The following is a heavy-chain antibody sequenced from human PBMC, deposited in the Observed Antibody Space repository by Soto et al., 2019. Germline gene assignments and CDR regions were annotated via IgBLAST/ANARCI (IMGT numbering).Heavy chain of an antibody. V-gene: IGHV4-34*01. CDR3: ARGAKAHSSGPFDY. D-gene: IGHD6-19*01. J-gene: IGHJ4*02. CDR1: GGSFSGYY. Sequence: SETLSLTCAVYGGSFSGYYWSWIRQPPGKGLEWIGEINHSGSTNYNPSLKSRVTISVDTSKNQFSLKLSSVTAADTAVYYCARGAKAHSSGPFDYWGQGTLVTVSS. CDR2: INHSGST.